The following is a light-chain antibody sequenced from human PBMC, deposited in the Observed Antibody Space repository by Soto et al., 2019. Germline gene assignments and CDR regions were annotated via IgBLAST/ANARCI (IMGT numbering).Light chain of an antibody. V-gene: IGKV3-11*01. CDR2: DAS. Sequence: EIVLTQSPGTLSLSPGERGTLSCRASQSVSSHLAWYQQKPGQAPRLLIYDASKRPTGIPARFSGSGSGTDFTLTISSLEPEDSAVYYCQQRSDRLPITFGQGARPEI. J-gene: IGKJ5*01. CDR1: QSVSSH. CDR3: QQRSDRLPIT.